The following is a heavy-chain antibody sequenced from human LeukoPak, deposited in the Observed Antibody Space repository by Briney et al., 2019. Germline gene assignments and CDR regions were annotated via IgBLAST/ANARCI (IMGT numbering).Heavy chain of an antibody. CDR1: GFTFSSYA. J-gene: IGHJ6*02. V-gene: IGHV3-23*01. CDR2: IRGSGGST. Sequence: GGSLRLSCAASGFTFSSYAMSWVRQAPGKGLEWVSAIRGSGGSTYYADSVKGRFTISRDNSKNTLYLQMNSLRAEDTAVYYCAKGEQQLGYYYYYYGMDVWGQGTTVTVSS. D-gene: IGHD6-13*01. CDR3: AKGEQQLGYYYYYYGMDV.